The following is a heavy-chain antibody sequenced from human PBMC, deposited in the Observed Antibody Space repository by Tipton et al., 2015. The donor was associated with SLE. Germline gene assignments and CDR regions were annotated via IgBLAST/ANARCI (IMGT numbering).Heavy chain of an antibody. D-gene: IGHD5-12*01. CDR2: IRYDGSTK. CDR1: GFIFSNYG. V-gene: IGHV3-30*02. Sequence: QVQLVQSGGGVVQPGGSLRLSCAPSGFIFSNYGMNWVRQAPGKGLEWVTFIRYDGSTKSYADFVKGRFTISRDNSKNTLDLQMLSLRVEDTAVYYCARDRGHGGGMDVWGQGTTVTVSS. CDR3: ARDRGHGGGMDV. J-gene: IGHJ6*02.